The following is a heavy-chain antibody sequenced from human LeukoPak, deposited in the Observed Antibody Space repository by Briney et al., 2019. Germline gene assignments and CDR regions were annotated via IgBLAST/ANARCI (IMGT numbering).Heavy chain of an antibody. CDR1: GYTFTGYY. J-gene: IGHJ4*02. D-gene: IGHD3-9*01. CDR3: ARHHPGYDLTGYYLGY. CDR2: INPNTGGT. V-gene: IGHV1-2*02. Sequence: GASVKVSCKTSGYTFTGYYVHCVRQTPGQGLEWMGWINPNTGGTNYAQNFQGRVTMTRDTSIYTAYMELSSLTSDDTAVYFCARHHPGYDLTGYYLGYWGQGTLVTVSS.